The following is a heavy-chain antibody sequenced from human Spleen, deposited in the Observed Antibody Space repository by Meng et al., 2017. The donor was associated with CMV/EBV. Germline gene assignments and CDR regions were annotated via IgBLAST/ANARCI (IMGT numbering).Heavy chain of an antibody. CDR2: INGGNGKT. V-gene: IGHV1-3*03. J-gene: IGHJ4*02. CDR3: ARGTSAYDSVFFDS. D-gene: IGHD5-12*01. CDR1: GYTFTGYY. Sequence: ASVKVSCKASGYTFTGYYIHWVRQAPGQRFQWMGWINGGNGKTRYSEEFQDRVTLTRDTSASTVYMEVRSLTSEEMAVYYCARGTSAYDSVFFDSWGQGTQVTVSS.